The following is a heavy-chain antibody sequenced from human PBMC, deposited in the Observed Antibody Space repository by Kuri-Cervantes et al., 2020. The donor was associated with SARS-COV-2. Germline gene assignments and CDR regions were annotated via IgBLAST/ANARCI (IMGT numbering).Heavy chain of an antibody. CDR2: FDPEDGET. CDR1: GYTFTGYY. J-gene: IGHJ5*02. CDR3: AMGTWPIATRNEYNWFDP. Sequence: GESLKISWKASGYTFTGYYMHWVRQAPGKGLEWMGGFDPEDGETIYAQKFQGRVTMTEDTSTDTAYMEMSSLRSEDTAVYYCAMGTWPIATRNEYNWFDPWGQGTLVTVSS. D-gene: IGHD6-6*01. V-gene: IGHV1-24*01.